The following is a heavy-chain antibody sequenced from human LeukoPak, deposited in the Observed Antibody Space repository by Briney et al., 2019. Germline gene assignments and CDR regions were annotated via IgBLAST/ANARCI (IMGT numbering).Heavy chain of an antibody. J-gene: IGHJ6*02. CDR3: AKDLGIAVAGMRDSTNYYYYGMDV. Sequence: PGGSLRLSCVASGFTFSSYGMHWVRQAPGKGLEWVAVISYDGSNKYYADSVKGRFTISRDNSKNTLYLQMNSLRAEDTAVYYCAKDLGIAVAGMRDSTNYYYYGMDVWGQGTTVTVSS. D-gene: IGHD6-19*01. CDR2: ISYDGSNK. CDR1: GFTFSSYG. V-gene: IGHV3-30*18.